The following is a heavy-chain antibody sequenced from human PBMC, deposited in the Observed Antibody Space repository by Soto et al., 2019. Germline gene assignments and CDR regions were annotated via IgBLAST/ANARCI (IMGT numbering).Heavy chain of an antibody. CDR1: GGSISSYY. V-gene: IGHV4-34*01. CDR2: INHSGST. J-gene: IGHJ4*02. CDR3: ARDKITGLFDY. Sequence: PSGTLSLTCTVSGGSISSYYWTWIRQPPGTGLEWIGEINHSGSTNYNPSLKSRVTISVDTSKNQFSLKLTSVTAADTAVYYCARDKITGLFDYWGQGTLVTSPQ. D-gene: IGHD2-8*02.